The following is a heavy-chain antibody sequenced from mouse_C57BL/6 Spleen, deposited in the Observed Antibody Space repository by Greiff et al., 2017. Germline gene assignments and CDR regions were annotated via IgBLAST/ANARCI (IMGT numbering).Heavy chain of an antibody. CDR1: GFTFSSYA. Sequence: EVQGVESGEGLVKPGGSLKLSCAASGFTFSSYAMSWVRQTPEKRLEWVAYISSGGDYIYYADTVKGRFTISRDNARNTLYLQMSSLKSEDTAMYYCTRDPYGNYSAAYWGQGTLVTVSA. V-gene: IGHV5-9-1*02. CDR2: ISSGGDYI. J-gene: IGHJ3*01. CDR3: TRDPYGNYSAAY. D-gene: IGHD2-10*02.